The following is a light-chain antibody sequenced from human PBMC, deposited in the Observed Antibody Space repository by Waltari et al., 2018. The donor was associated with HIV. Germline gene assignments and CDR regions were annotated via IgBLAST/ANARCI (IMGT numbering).Light chain of an antibody. J-gene: IGKJ1*01. V-gene: IGKV1-39*01. CDR2: ATS. CDR3: QQSYSTPRT. Sequence: DIQMTQSPSSLSASVGDRVTITCRASQNITSYLNWYQQKPGKAPKLLIYATSTLQSGVPSRFSASGSGTDFTLTISSLQPEDFATYYCQQSYSTPRTFGQGP. CDR1: QNITSY.